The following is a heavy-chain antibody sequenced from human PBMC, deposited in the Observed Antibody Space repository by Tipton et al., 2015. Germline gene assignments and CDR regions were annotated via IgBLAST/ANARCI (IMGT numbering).Heavy chain of an antibody. D-gene: IGHD5-12*01. V-gene: IGHV4-31*03. J-gene: IGHJ4*02. CDR3: ASRYSGTYSFDN. CDR2: VYYIGST. CDR1: GDSINNVVYY. Sequence: TLSLTCTVSGDSINNVVYYWSWIRQRPGKGLEWLGYVYYIGSTYYNPSLKTRLTISVDTSQNQFSLNLTSVTAADPAVYFCASRYSGTYSFDNWGQGTLVTVSS.